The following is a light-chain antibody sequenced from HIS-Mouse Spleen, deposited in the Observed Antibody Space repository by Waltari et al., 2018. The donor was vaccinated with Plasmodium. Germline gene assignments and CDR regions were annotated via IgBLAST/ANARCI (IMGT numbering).Light chain of an antibody. CDR2: DAS. CDR1: QSVSSY. CDR3: QQRSNWPPYT. V-gene: IGKV3-11*01. J-gene: IGKJ2*01. Sequence: EILLTQSPATLSLSPVERATLSRRPSQSVSSYLAWYQQKPGQAPRLLTYDASNRATGIPARFSGSGSGTDFTLTISSLEPEDFAVYYCQQRSNWPPYTFGQGTKLEIK.